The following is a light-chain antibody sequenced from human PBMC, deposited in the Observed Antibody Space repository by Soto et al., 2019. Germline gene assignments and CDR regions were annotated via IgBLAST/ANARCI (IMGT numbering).Light chain of an antibody. V-gene: IGLV1-44*01. CDR3: AAWDDSLYGWV. CDR1: SSNIGSNT. CDR2: YNN. J-gene: IGLJ3*02. Sequence: QLVLTQPPSASGTPGQRVTISCSGSSSNIGSNTVNWYQQLPGTAPTLLIYYNNQRPSGVPDQFSGSKSGTSASLAISGLQSEDEAHYYCAAWDDSLYGWVFGGGTKLTVL.